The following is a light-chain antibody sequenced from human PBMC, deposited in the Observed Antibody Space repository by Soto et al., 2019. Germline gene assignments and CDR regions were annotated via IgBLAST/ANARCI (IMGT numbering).Light chain of an antibody. V-gene: IGLV3-21*04. Sequence: SYELTQPPSVSVAPGRTAIITCGGSKVGSKSVHGYQQKPGQAPVLVIYYDVDRPSGIPERFSGSNSGDTATLTIASVEAGDEADYYCQVWDGSTHHLVFGGGTKLTVL. CDR3: QVWDGSTHHLV. J-gene: IGLJ3*02. CDR1: KVGSKS. CDR2: YDV.